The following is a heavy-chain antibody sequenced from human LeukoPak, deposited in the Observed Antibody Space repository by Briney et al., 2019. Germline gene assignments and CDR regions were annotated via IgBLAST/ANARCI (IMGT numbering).Heavy chain of an antibody. CDR1: GGTFSSYA. J-gene: IGHJ3*02. CDR3: ARRRGRVGYCSSTSCPGDAFDI. D-gene: IGHD2-2*01. Sequence: ASVKVSCKASGGTFSSYAISWVRQAPGQGLEWMGGIIPIFGTANYAQKFQGRVTITADESTSTAYMELSSLRSEDTAVHYCARRRGRVGYCSSTSCPGDAFDIWGQGTMVTVSS. V-gene: IGHV1-69*13. CDR2: IIPIFGTA.